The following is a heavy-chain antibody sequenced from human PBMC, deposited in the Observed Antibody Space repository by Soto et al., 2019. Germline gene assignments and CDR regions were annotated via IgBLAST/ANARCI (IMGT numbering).Heavy chain of an antibody. D-gene: IGHD4-17*01. Sequence: QVQRQESGPGLMKPSGTLSLTCTVSGGSISGPNWWSWVRQTPGKGLEWIGEIFHSGITHYNPSLKRRVTISVDKSKNHFSLGLNSVTAADSAVYYCATRGGDGDNIFDNWGQGTLVTVSS. CDR3: ATRGGDGDNIFDN. CDR2: IFHSGIT. CDR1: GGSISGPNW. J-gene: IGHJ4*02. V-gene: IGHV4-4*02.